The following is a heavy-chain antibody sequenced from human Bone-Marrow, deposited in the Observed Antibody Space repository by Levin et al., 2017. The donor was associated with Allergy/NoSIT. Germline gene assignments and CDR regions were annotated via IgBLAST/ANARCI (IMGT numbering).Heavy chain of an antibody. CDR3: ARGHFPYYYYGMDG. V-gene: IGHV1-18*01. Sequence: VASVKVSCKASGYTFTTYGLTWVRQAPGQGLEWMGWVSAYSGNTNYALNLQDRVTMTTDTATNTAYMELTSLRSDDTAIYYCARGHFPYYYYGMDGWGQGTTVVVSS. J-gene: IGHJ6*02. CDR2: VSAYSGNT. CDR1: GYTFTTYG.